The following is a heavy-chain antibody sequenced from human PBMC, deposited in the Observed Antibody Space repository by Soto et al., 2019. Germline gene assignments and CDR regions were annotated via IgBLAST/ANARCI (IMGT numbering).Heavy chain of an antibody. D-gene: IGHD1-26*01. V-gene: IGHV4-59*01. J-gene: IGHJ4*02. CDR3: ATAGLPSGSYGY. CDR2: IYYSGST. CDR1: GGSISSYY. Sequence: SETLSLTCTVSGGSISSYYWSWIRQPPGKGLEWIGYIYYSGSTNYNPSLKSRVTISVDTSKNQFSLKLSSVTAADTAVYYCATAGLPSGSYGYWGQGTLVTVSS.